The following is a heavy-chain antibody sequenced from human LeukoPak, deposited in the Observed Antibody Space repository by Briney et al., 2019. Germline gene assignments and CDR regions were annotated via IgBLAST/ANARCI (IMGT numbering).Heavy chain of an antibody. Sequence: VKVSCKASGGTFSSYAISWVRQAPGQGLEWMGRIIPIFGTANYAQKFQGRVTITTDESTSTAYMEVSSLRSEDTAVYYCASPSVAGTWFLIWGQGTMVTVSS. CDR2: IIPIFGTA. CDR1: GGTFSSYA. D-gene: IGHD6-19*01. J-gene: IGHJ3*02. CDR3: ASPSVAGTWFLI. V-gene: IGHV1-69*05.